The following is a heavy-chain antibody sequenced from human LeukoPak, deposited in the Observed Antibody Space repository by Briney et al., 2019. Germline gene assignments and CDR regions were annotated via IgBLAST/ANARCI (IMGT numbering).Heavy chain of an antibody. J-gene: IGHJ5*02. Sequence: SETLSLTCAVYGGSFSGYYWSWIRQPPGKGLEWIGRIYTSGSTNYNPSLKSRVTMSVDTSKNQFSLKLSSVTAADTAVYYCARSPVLAARNWFDPWGQGTLVTVSS. CDR3: ARSPVLAARNWFDP. V-gene: IGHV4-59*10. D-gene: IGHD6-6*01. CDR2: IYTSGST. CDR1: GGSFSGYY.